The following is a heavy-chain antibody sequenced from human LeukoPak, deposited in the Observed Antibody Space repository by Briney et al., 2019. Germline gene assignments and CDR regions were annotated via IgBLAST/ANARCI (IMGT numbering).Heavy chain of an antibody. D-gene: IGHD3-9*01. CDR2: MYHSGNT. J-gene: IGHJ2*01. V-gene: IGHV4-38-2*02. CDR3: ARQYSDILTGYHRGELYWYFDL. Sequence: KASETLSLTCTVSDYSISSGYYWGWIRQPPGKGLEWIGSMYHSGNTYYNPSLKSRITISVDTSKNQFSLKLSSVTAADTAVYYCARQYSDILTGYHRGELYWYFDLWGRGTLVTVSS. CDR1: DYSISSGYY.